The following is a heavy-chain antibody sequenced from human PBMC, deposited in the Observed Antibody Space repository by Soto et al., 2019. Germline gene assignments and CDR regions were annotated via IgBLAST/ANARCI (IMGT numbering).Heavy chain of an antibody. Sequence: QVQLVQSGAEVKEPGASVSVSCEASGYTFTNYDINWVRQAPGQRLEWMGWMNTNRDNTGYAKKFHGRVTMTRDTPISTAYMELSSLTLEDTAVYYCTRRTVAHWYFDVWGRGSLVTVSS. J-gene: IGHJ2*01. V-gene: IGHV1-8*01. CDR2: MNTNRDNT. CDR1: GYTFTNYD. CDR3: TRRTVAHWYFDV. D-gene: IGHD4-4*01.